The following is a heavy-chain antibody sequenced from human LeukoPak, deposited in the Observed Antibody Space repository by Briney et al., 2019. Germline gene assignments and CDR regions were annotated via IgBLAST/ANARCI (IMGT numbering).Heavy chain of an antibody. Sequence: ASVKVSCKASGYTFTGYYMHWVRQAPGQGLEWMGRINPNSGGTNYAQKFQGRVTMTRDTSISTAYMELSRLRSDDTAVYYCARVFNDFWSGYYTADYWGQRTLVTVSS. CDR1: GYTFTGYY. CDR2: INPNSGGT. J-gene: IGHJ4*02. D-gene: IGHD3-3*01. CDR3: ARVFNDFWSGYYTADY. V-gene: IGHV1-2*06.